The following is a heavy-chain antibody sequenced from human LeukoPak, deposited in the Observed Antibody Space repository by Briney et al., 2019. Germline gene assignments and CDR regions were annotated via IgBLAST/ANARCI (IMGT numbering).Heavy chain of an antibody. J-gene: IGHJ4*02. Sequence: GGSLRLSCAASGFTFSSYWMSWVRQAPGKGLEWVSVIYSGGSTYYADSVKGRFTISRNTSKNTLYLQMNSLRAEDTAVYYCARDLSYGSGSYDYWGQGTLVTVSS. V-gene: IGHV3-53*01. D-gene: IGHD3-10*01. CDR2: IYSGGST. CDR3: ARDLSYGSGSYDY. CDR1: GFTFSSYW.